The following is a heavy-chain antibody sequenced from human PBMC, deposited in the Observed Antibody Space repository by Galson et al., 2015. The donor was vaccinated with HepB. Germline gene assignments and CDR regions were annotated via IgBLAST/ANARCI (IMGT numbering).Heavy chain of an antibody. D-gene: IGHD3-22*01. Sequence: SLRLSCAASGFTFSSYAMHWVRQAPGKGLEWVAVISYDGSNKYYADSVKGRFTISRDNSKNTLYLQMNSLRAEDTAVYYCARGKTTYDSSGYYPRLDYWGQGTLVTVSS. CDR2: ISYDGSNK. V-gene: IGHV3-30-3*01. CDR3: ARGKTTYDSSGYYPRLDY. CDR1: GFTFSSYA. J-gene: IGHJ4*02.